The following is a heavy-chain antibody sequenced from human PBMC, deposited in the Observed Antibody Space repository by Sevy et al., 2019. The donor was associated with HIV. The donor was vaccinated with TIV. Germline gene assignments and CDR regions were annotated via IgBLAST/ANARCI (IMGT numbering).Heavy chain of an antibody. CDR2: ISAYNGNT. J-gene: IGHJ6*02. D-gene: IGHD3-10*01. CDR3: ARGCYWSDYFCYYYGMDV. CDR1: GYTFTSYG. Sequence: ASVKVSCKASGYTFTSYGISWVRQAPGQGLEWMGWISAYNGNTNYAQKLQGRVTMTSDTSTSTAYMELRSLRSDDTAVYYCARGCYWSDYFCYYYGMDVWGQGTTVTVSS. V-gene: IGHV1-18*01.